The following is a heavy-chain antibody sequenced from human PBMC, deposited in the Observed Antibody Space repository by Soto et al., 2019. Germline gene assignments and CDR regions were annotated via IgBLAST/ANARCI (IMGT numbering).Heavy chain of an antibody. D-gene: IGHD3-22*01. Sequence: SVKVSCKASGGTFSSYAISWVRQAPGQGLEWMGGIIPIFGTANYAQKLQGRVTMTTDTSTSTAYMELRSLRSDDTAVYYCARVYNYYDSSGYYSWGQGTLVTVSS. CDR3: ARVYNYYDSSGYYS. J-gene: IGHJ5*02. CDR2: IIPIFGTA. V-gene: IGHV1-69*05. CDR1: GGTFSSYA.